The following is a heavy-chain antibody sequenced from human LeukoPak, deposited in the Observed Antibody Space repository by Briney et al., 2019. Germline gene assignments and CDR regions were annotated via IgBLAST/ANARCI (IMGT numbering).Heavy chain of an antibody. V-gene: IGHV4-59*01. CDR2: IYYSGST. J-gene: IGHJ3*02. CDR3: ARESTMVRGVIAIYAFDI. D-gene: IGHD3-10*01. CDR1: GGSISSYY. Sequence: PSETLSLTCTVSGGSISSYYWSWIRQPPGKGLEWIGYIYYSGSTNYNPSLKSRVTISVDTSKNQFSLKLSSVTAADTAVYYCARESTMVRGVIAIYAFDIWGQGTMVTVSS.